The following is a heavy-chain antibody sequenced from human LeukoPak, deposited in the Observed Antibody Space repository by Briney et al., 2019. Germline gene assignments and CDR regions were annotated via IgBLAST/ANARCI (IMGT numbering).Heavy chain of an antibody. V-gene: IGHV3-21*01. CDR1: GFTFSNYG. Sequence: AGSLRLSCAASGFTFSNYGLNWVHQAPGKGLEWVSSISSRSSDIYYADSVKGRFTISRDNAKNSLYLQMNSLRAEDTAVYYCARDFYDDSGPDYWGQGTLVTVSS. D-gene: IGHD3-3*01. CDR3: ARDFYDDSGPDY. CDR2: ISSRSSDI. J-gene: IGHJ4*02.